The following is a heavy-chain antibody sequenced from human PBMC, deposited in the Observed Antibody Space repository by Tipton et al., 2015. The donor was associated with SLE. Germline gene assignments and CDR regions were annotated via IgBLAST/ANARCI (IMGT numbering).Heavy chain of an antibody. J-gene: IGHJ4*02. Sequence: TLSLTCTVSGVSIRSYFWSWIRQPAGKGLEWIGRIYSSGTTNYYPSLKSRVTMSVDTSKNQFSLKLNSVTAADTAIYYCARHELVAAKADYWGQGTLVTVAS. D-gene: IGHD5-12*01. CDR2: IYSSGTT. V-gene: IGHV4-4*07. CDR3: ARHELVAAKADY. CDR1: GVSIRSYF.